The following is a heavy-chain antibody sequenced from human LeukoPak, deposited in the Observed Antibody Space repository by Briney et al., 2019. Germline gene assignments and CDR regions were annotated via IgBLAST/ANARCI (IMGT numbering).Heavy chain of an antibody. V-gene: IGHV3-23*01. CDR2: IGGSRGTT. CDR1: GFTFSSSV. D-gene: IGHD2-2*01. J-gene: IGHJ4*02. Sequence: GGSLRLSCAASGFTFSSSVMSWVRQAPGKGLEWVSDIGGSRGTTNYADSVKGRFTLSRDNSKDTLYLQMDSLRAEDTAVYSCARGYCSSTACPPCDYWGQGTLVTVSS. CDR3: ARGYCSSTACPPCDY.